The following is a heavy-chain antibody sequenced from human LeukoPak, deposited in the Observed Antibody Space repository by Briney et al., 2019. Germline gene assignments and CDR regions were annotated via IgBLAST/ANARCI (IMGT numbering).Heavy chain of an antibody. CDR3: ASAAAGISRYHAFDI. V-gene: IGHV3-53*01. Sequence: GGSLRLSCAASEFTVSDSFMTWVRQAPGKGLEWVSVIYVAGSTYYADSVKGRFTVSRDSSKNTLYLRMNSLRSDDTAVYYCASAAAGISRYHAFDIWGQGTMVTVSS. CDR2: IYVAGST. J-gene: IGHJ3*02. CDR1: EFTVSDSF. D-gene: IGHD6-13*01.